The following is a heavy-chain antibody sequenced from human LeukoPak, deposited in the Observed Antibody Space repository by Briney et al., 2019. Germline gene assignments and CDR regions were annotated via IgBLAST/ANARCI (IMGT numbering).Heavy chain of an antibody. V-gene: IGHV1-24*01. J-gene: IGHJ3*02. Sequence: GASVKVSCKVSGYTLTELSMHWVRQAPGRGLEWMGGFDPEDGETIYAQKFQGRVTMTEDTSTDTACMELSSLRSEDTAVYYCATAPTDAFDIWGQGTMVTVSS. CDR2: FDPEDGET. CDR3: ATAPTDAFDI. CDR1: GYTLTELS.